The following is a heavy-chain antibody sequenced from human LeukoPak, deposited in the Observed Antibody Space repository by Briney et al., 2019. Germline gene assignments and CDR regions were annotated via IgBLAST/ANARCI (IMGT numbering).Heavy chain of an antibody. CDR2: IYTSGST. Sequence: SETLYLTCTVSGGSISSYYWSWIRQPPGKGLEWIGYIYTSGSTNYNPSLKSRVTISVDTSKNQFSLKLSSVTAADTAVYYCARGVTTHYYYYYMDVWGKGTTVTVSS. D-gene: IGHD4-11*01. CDR3: ARGVTTHYYYYYMDV. CDR1: GGSISSYY. J-gene: IGHJ6*03. V-gene: IGHV4-4*09.